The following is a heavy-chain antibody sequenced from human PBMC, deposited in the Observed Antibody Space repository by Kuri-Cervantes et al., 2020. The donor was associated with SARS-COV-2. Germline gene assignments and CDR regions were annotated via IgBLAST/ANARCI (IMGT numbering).Heavy chain of an antibody. J-gene: IGHJ2*01. CDR3: ARVLPYIVMGQTWYFDL. V-gene: IGHV4-34*01. CDR1: GGSISSYY. CDR2: INHSGST. D-gene: IGHD2/OR15-2a*01. Sequence: SETLSLTCTVSGGSISSYYWSWIRQPPGKGLEWIGEINHSGSTNYNPSLKSRVTISVDTSKNQFSLKLSSVTAADTAVYYCARVLPYIVMGQTWYFDLWGRGTLVTVSS.